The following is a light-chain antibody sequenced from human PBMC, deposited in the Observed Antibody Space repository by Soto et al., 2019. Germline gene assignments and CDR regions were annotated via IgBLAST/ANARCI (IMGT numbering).Light chain of an antibody. CDR2: WAS. J-gene: IGKJ3*01. V-gene: IGKV4-1*01. CDR3: QQYYSSPPT. Sequence: DIVMTQSPDSLAVTLGERATIDCKPSQSVLYSSNNKNYLAWYQQKPGQPPKLLIYWASTRESGVPDRFSGSGSGTDFTLTISSLQAEDVAVYYCQQYYSSPPTFGPGTKVDIK. CDR1: QSVLYSSNNKNY.